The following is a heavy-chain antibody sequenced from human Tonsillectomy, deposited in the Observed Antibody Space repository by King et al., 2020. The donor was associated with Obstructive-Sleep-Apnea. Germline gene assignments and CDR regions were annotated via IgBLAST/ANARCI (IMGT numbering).Heavy chain of an antibody. V-gene: IGHV3-30*03. CDR1: DFTFSTLI. J-gene: IGHJ4*02. Sequence: VQLVESGGGMVQPERSLRLSCAASDFTFSTLIIHWVRQAPGKGLEWVAAISHDGVGQYYADSVKGRFTISRDNSKNSVYLQMDSLRLDDTALYYCGREWGSSGRAGYFTGWGQGTLVTVSS. D-gene: IGHD2-2*03. CDR3: GREWGSSGRAGYFTG. CDR2: ISHDGVGQ.